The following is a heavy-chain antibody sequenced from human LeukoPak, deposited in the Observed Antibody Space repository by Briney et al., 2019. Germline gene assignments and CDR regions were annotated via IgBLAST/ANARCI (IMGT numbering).Heavy chain of an antibody. D-gene: IGHD3-22*01. J-gene: IGHJ4*02. CDR2: INTNTGNP. V-gene: IGHV7-4-1*02. CDR1: GYIFTSYV. CDR3: ARGDYETHGYQTR. Sequence: ASVKVSCKASGYIFTSYVLHWVRQAPGQGLEWMGWINTNTGNPTYAQGLTGRFVFSLDTSVSTAYLQISSLKADDTAMYYCARGDYETHGYQTRWGQGTLVTVPS.